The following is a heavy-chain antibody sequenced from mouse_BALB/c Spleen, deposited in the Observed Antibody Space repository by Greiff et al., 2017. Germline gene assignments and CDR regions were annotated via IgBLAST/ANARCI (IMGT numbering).Heavy chain of an antibody. V-gene: IGHV1-12*01. CDR1: GYTFTSYN. Sequence: QVQLQQSGAELAKPGASVKMSCKASGYTFTSYNMHWVKQTPGQGLEWIGAIYPGNGDTSYNQKFKGKATLTADKSSSTAYMQLSSLTSEDSAVYYCAREVRHYFDYWGQGTTLTVSS. D-gene: IGHD2-14*01. CDR2: IYPGNGDT. J-gene: IGHJ2*01. CDR3: AREVRHYFDY.